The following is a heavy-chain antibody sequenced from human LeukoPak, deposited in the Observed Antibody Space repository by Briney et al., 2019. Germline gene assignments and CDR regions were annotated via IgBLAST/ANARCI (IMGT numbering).Heavy chain of an antibody. CDR1: GGTFSSYA. J-gene: IGHJ6*02. D-gene: IGHD1-26*01. CDR3: ARDQDGWELPGHYYYYGMDV. Sequence: ASVKVSCKASGGTFSSYAISWVRQAPGQGLEWMGGIIPILGIANYAQKFQGRVTITADKSTSTAYMELSSLRSEDTAVYYCARDQDGWELPGHYYYYGMDVWGQGTTVTVSS. CDR2: IIPILGIA. V-gene: IGHV1-69*04.